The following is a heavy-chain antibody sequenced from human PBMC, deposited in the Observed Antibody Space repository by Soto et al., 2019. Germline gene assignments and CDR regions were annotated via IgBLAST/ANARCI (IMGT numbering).Heavy chain of an antibody. J-gene: IGHJ4*02. V-gene: IGHV4-38-2*01. CDR1: CHSINSGYY. Sequence: PSETLSLTFGVSCHSINSGYYCGWIRHSPGKGLEWIGSVYQSGTANYNPSLKSRVAISIDTSKNQFSMRLISVTASDKGVYFCTGCTSNSCYPPWGLRQFDHWAPGTLVTVS. D-gene: IGHD2-2*01. CDR2: VYQSGTA. CDR3: TGCTSNSCYPPWGLRQFDH.